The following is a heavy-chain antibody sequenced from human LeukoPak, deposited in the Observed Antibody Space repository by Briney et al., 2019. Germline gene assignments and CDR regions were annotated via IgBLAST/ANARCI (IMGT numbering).Heavy chain of an antibody. Sequence: GGSLRLSCVASGFTFSTYAMSWVRQAPGKGLEWVSAISVSGNTYYADSLKGRYTISRDNSKNTLILQMNSLRAEDTALYYCAKRYDDYFDYWGQGTLVTVSS. J-gene: IGHJ4*02. CDR1: GFTFSTYA. CDR3: AKRYDDYFDY. D-gene: IGHD5-12*01. CDR2: ISVSGNT. V-gene: IGHV3-23*01.